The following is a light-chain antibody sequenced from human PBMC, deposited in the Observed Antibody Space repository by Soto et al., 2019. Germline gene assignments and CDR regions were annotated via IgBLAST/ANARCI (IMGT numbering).Light chain of an antibody. CDR1: KNDIGSSDY. CDR2: GVS. J-gene: IGLJ3*02. V-gene: IGLV2-14*01. CDR3: SSSTSSNPLV. Sequence: QPALAQPASVSASPGQSITISCTGGKNDIGSSDYVSWYQQHPGKAPKLIIYGVSNRPSGTSDRFSGSKSGNTASLTISGLQADDEADYYCSSSTSSNPLVFGGGTKVTAL.